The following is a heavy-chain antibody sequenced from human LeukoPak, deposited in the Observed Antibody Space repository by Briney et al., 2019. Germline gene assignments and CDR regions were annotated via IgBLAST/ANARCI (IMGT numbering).Heavy chain of an antibody. V-gene: IGHV3-74*01. Sequence: GGSLRLSCAASGFTFSSYWMHWVRHAPGKGLVWVSRINSDGSSTSYADSVKGRFTISRDNAKNTLYLQMNSLRAEDTAVYYCARVGGSYGPFDYCGQGTLATVSS. CDR2: INSDGSST. J-gene: IGHJ4*02. CDR1: GFTFSSYW. D-gene: IGHD3-16*01. CDR3: ARVGGSYGPFDY.